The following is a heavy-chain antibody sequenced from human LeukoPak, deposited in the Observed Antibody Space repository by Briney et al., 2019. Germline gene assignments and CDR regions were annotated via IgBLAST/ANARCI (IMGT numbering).Heavy chain of an antibody. J-gene: IGHJ4*02. CDR3: ARASGSSSGYSYGSRY. D-gene: IGHD5-18*01. CDR1: GGTFSSYA. CDR2: IIPIFGTA. V-gene: IGHV1-69*13. Sequence: ASVEVSCKASGGTFSSYAISWVRQAPGQGLEWMGGIIPIFGTANYAQKFQGRVTITADESTSTAYMELSSLRSEDTAVYYCARASGSSSGYSYGSRYWGQGTLVTVSS.